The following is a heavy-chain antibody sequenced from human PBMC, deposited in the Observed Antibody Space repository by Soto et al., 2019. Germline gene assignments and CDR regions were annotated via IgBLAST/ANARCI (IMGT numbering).Heavy chain of an antibody. V-gene: IGHV1-18*04. CDR3: ARSPAATGTSWLDP. Sequence: ASSKVSWNSSGYGFTNYCMCCVQPALGEGLEWMGWISGYNGRTNYAQKVQGRVTMTTDTSTSTAYMELRSLRSDDTAVFYCARSPAATGTSWLDPWGQGNLVTVSS. CDR1: GYGFTNYC. J-gene: IGHJ5*02. CDR2: ISGYNGRT. D-gene: IGHD6-13*01.